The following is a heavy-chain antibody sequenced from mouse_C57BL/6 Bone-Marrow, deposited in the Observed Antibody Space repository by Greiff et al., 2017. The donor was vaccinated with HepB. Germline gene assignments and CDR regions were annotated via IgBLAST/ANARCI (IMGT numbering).Heavy chain of an antibody. V-gene: IGHV7-3*01. J-gene: IGHJ1*03. CDR2: IRNKANGYTT. CDR3: ASLDDGYYVGFDV. D-gene: IGHD2-3*01. Sequence: EVKLVESGGGLVQPGGSLSLSCAASGFTFTDYYMSWVRQPPGKALEWLGFIRNKANGYTTEYSASVKGRFTISRDNSQSILYLQMNARRAEDSATYYCASLDDGYYVGFDVWGTGTTVTVSS. CDR1: GFTFTDYY.